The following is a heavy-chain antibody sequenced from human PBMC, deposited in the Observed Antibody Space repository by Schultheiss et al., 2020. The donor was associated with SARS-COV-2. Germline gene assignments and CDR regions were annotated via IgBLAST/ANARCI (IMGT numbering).Heavy chain of an antibody. D-gene: IGHD6-19*01. CDR2: ISYDGSNK. J-gene: IGHJ3*02. CDR3: ARRGIAVAVAGQPDSGGSDAFDI. CDR1: GFTFSSYA. Sequence: GGSLRLSCAASGFTFSSYAMHWVRQAPGKGLEWVAVISYDGSNKYYADSVKGRFTISRDNSKNTLYLQMNSLRAEDTAVYYCARRGIAVAVAGQPDSGGSDAFDIWGQGTMVTVSS. V-gene: IGHV3-30-3*01.